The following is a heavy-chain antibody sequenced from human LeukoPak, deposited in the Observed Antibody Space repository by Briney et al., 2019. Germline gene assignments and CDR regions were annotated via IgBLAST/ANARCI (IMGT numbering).Heavy chain of an antibody. CDR2: IYSGGST. J-gene: IGHJ4*02. V-gene: IGHV3-53*01. D-gene: IGHD2-21*02. Sequence: PGGSLRISYAASGFTVSRKYVSWVRQAPGKGLEWVSLIYSGGSTYYADSVKGRFSISRDNSKNTLYLQMNSLRVEDTAVYYCASSNCDGDCYLDYWGQGSLVTVSS. CDR3: ASSNCDGDCYLDY. CDR1: GFTVSRKY.